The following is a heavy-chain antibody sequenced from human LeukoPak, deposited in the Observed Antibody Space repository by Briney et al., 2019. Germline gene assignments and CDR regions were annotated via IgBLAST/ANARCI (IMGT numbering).Heavy chain of an antibody. CDR1: GFTFSSYA. Sequence: PGGSLRLSCAASGFTFSSYAMGWVRQAPGKGLEWVSSISGSGGSTNYADSVKGRFTISRDNSKNTLYLQMNSLRAEDTAVYYCAKGLQGRTTGVDYWGQGTLVIVSS. V-gene: IGHV3-23*01. D-gene: IGHD1-1*01. CDR2: ISGSGGST. J-gene: IGHJ4*02. CDR3: AKGLQGRTTGVDY.